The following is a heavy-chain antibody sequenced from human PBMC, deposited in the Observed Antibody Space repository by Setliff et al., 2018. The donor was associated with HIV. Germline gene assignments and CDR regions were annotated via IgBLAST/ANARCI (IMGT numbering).Heavy chain of an antibody. CDR1: GDSIGTYS. CDR3: AKRAGQDATVTSSNWCES. Sequence: PSETLSLTCAVSGDSIGTYSWHWLRQPPGKGLEWIGYIYGSGSTGYNPSLTSRVTTSTATPTNRFALKLTALTAADTAVYYCAKRAGQDATVTSSNWCESWGQGTLVTVSS. V-gene: IGHV4-4*08. J-gene: IGHJ5*01. CDR2: IYGSGST. D-gene: IGHD1-1*01.